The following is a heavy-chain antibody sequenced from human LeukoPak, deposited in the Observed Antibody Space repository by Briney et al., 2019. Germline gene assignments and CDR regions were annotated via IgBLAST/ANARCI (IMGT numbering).Heavy chain of an antibody. Sequence: GGSLRLSCAASGFPFSSYAMHWVRQAPGKGLEWVAVISYDGSNKYYADSVKGRFTISRDNAKNSLYLQMNSLRAEDTAVFYCARLRWEQTGYSSDYWGQGTLVTVSS. V-gene: IGHV3-30*04. J-gene: IGHJ4*02. CDR3: ARLRWEQTGYSSDY. D-gene: IGHD4-23*01. CDR2: ISYDGSNK. CDR1: GFPFSSYA.